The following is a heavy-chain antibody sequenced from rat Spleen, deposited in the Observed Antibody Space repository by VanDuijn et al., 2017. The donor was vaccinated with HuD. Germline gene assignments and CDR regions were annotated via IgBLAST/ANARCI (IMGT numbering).Heavy chain of an antibody. J-gene: IGHJ1*01. V-gene: IGHV5-7*01. CDR1: GFSYNTYY. Sequence: EVQLVESGGGLVQPGRSLTLSCEASGFSYNTYYMAWVRQTPKRGLEWVAIISSSGSRFYYPDCVKGRFTVSRDNAKNSLYLQMDNLRSEDTATYYCARAGYLRDWYFDFWGPGTMVTVSS. CDR2: ISSSGSRF. D-gene: IGHD2-2*01. CDR3: ARAGYLRDWYFDF.